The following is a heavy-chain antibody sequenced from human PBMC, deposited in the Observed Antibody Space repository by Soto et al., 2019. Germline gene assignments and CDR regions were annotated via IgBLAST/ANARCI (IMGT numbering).Heavy chain of an antibody. J-gene: IGHJ4*02. D-gene: IGHD3-9*01. CDR1: GFTFSSYS. CDR2: ISSSSSYI. Sequence: PGGSLRLSCAASGFTFSSYSMNWVRQAPGKGLEWVSSISSSSSYIYYADSVKGRFTISRDNAKNSLYLQMNSLRAEDTAVYYFASIRYFDWLVINYWGQGTMVTVSS. V-gene: IGHV3-21*01. CDR3: ASIRYFDWLVINY.